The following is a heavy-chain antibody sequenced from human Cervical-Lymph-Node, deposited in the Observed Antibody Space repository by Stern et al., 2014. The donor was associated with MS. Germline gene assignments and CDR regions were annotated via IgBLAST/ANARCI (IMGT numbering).Heavy chain of an antibody. CDR3: ARDKDLQRYLDL. J-gene: IGHJ2*01. CDR2: IVPLSGTA. V-gene: IGHV1-69*01. Sequence: VQLVESGAEVKKPGSSVKVSCKASGGTFSTYTINWVRQAPGQGPEWMGGIVPLSGTANYAQKFQGRVTITADESTSTTYMELSSLRSEDTAVYYCARDKDLQRYLDLWGRGTLVTVSS. CDR1: GGTFSTYT. D-gene: IGHD5-24*01.